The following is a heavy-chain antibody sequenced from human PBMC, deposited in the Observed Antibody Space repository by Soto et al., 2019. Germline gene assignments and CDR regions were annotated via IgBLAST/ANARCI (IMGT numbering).Heavy chain of an antibody. D-gene: IGHD6-6*01. V-gene: IGHV1-8*01. Sequence: ASVKVSCKASGYTFTSYDINWVRQATGQGLERMGWMNPNSGNTGYAQKFQGRVTMTRNTAISTAYMELSSLRSEDTAVYYCARVSSGTYRHYYYYMDVWGKGTTVTVSS. CDR3: ARVSSGTYRHYYYYMDV. CDR1: GYTFTSYD. CDR2: MNPNSGNT. J-gene: IGHJ6*03.